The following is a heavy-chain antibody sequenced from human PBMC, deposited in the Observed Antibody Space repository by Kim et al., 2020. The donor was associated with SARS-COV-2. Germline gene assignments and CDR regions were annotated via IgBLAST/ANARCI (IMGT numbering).Heavy chain of an antibody. Sequence: SETLSLTCTVSGGSISSGTYYWSWLRHIPGKGLEFLGYKDNRGHSYTSPSLKSRLTISLDTSRNQVSLNLKSVTAADTALYYCGASPRHYSAGWFDDPPESIDYWGLGTMVTVSS. V-gene: IGHV4-31*03. CDR1: GGSISSGTYY. D-gene: IGHD4-4*01. CDR2: KDNRGHS. CDR3: GASPRHYSAGWFDDPPESIDY. J-gene: IGHJ4*02.